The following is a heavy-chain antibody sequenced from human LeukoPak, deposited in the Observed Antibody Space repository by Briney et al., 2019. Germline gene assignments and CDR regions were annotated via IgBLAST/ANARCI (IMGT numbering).Heavy chain of an antibody. CDR3: ARVGAERGYSGYDGPGGYYYYMDV. CDR1: GYTFTGYY. D-gene: IGHD5-12*01. J-gene: IGHJ6*03. V-gene: IGHV1-2*02. CDR2: INPNSGGT. Sequence: GASVTVSCKASGYTFTGYYMHWVRQAPGQGLEWMGWINPNSGGTNYAQKFQGRVTMTRDTSISTAYMELSRLRSDDTAVYYCARVGAERGYSGYDGPGGYYYYMDVWGKGTTVTVSS.